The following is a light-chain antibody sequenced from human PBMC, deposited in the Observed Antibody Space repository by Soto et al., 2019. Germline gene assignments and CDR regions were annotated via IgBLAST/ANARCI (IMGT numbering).Light chain of an antibody. Sequence: QSALTQPASVSGSPGQSITISCTGTSSDVGGYNYVSWYQQHPGKAPKLMIYEVSNRPSGVSNRFSGSKSGNTASLTISGLQAEDEADYYCNSYTSSRARVFGTGTKVT. J-gene: IGLJ1*01. CDR3: NSYTSSRARV. V-gene: IGLV2-14*01. CDR2: EVS. CDR1: SSDVGGYNY.